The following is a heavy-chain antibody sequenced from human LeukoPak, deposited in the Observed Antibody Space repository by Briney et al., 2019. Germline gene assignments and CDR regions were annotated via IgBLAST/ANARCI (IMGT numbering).Heavy chain of an antibody. CDR2: MNPNSGHT. D-gene: IGHD2-8*01. Sequence: ASVKVSCKTPGYTFTSYDINWVRQATGQGLEWMGWMNPNSGHTGYAQKFQGRVTMTRNTSISTAYMELSSLRSEDTAVYYCARGRRYCTNGMCYSNYYYMDVWGKGTTVTVSS. CDR3: ARGRRYCTNGMCYSNYYYMDV. V-gene: IGHV1-8*01. CDR1: GYTFTSYD. J-gene: IGHJ6*03.